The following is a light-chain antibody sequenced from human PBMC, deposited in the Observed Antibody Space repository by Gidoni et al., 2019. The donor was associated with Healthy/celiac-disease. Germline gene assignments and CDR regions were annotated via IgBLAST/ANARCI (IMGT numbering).Light chain of an antibody. CDR1: SLRSYY. V-gene: IGLV3-19*01. CDR3: NFRDSSGNPPYV. CDR2: GKN. Sequence: SSELTQDPAVSVALGQTVRITCQGDSLRSYYASWYQQKPGQAPVLVIYGKNNRPSGIPDRFSGSSSGNTASLTITGAQAEDEADYYCNFRDSSGNPPYVFGTGTEVTVL. J-gene: IGLJ1*01.